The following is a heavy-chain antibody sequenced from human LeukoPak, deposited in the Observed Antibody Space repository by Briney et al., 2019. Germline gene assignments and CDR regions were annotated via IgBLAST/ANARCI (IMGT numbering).Heavy chain of an antibody. D-gene: IGHD2-2*02. CDR2: VIPILGTA. Sequence: GASVKVSCKASGGAFSTYAISWVRQAPGQGLEWMGGVIPILGTAKYAQKFQDRVTITADKSTSTAYMELSSLRAEDTAMYYCARDQPTTRYTSGPHYFDYWGQGTLVTVSS. V-gene: IGHV1-69*10. CDR3: ARDQPTTRYTSGPHYFDY. J-gene: IGHJ4*02. CDR1: GGAFSTYA.